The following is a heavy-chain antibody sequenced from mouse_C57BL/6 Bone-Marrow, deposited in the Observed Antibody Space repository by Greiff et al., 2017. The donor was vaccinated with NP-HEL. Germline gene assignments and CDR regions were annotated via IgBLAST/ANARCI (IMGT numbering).Heavy chain of an antibody. D-gene: IGHD2-4*01. CDR2: ISDGGSYT. V-gene: IGHV5-4*03. CDR3: ARKDDYDGFAY. CDR1: GFTFSSYA. Sequence: DVMLVESGGGLVKPGGSLKLSCAASGFTFSSYAMSWVRQTPEKRLEWVATISDGGSYTYYPDNVKGRFTISRDHAKNNLYLQRSHLKSEDTAMYYGARKDDYDGFAYWGQGTLVTVSA. J-gene: IGHJ3*01.